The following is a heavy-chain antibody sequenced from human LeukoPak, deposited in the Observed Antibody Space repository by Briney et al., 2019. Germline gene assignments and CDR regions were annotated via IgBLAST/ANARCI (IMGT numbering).Heavy chain of an antibody. D-gene: IGHD5-24*01. J-gene: IGHJ5*02. CDR1: GYTFTGYY. CDR2: INPNSGGT. V-gene: IGHV1-2*02. CDR3: ARDWRGVARDGSAPRDP. Sequence: GASVKVSCKASGYTFTGYYMHWVRQAPGQGLEWMGWINPNSGGTNYAQKFQGRVTMTRDTSISTAYMELSRLRSDDTAVYYCARDWRGVARDGSAPRDPWGQGTLVTVSS.